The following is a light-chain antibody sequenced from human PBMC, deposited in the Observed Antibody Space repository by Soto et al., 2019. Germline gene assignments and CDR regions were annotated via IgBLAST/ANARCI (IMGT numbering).Light chain of an antibody. Sequence: DIQMTQSPSSVSASVGDRVTITCRASQFINNWVAWYQQKPGKAPRLLIHGASNLQSGVPSRFTGSQSAAEFTLTITSLQPEDFATYFCQQANTFPHTFGQGTKLGIK. V-gene: IGKV1D-12*01. CDR2: GAS. CDR3: QQANTFPHT. J-gene: IGKJ2*01. CDR1: QFINNW.